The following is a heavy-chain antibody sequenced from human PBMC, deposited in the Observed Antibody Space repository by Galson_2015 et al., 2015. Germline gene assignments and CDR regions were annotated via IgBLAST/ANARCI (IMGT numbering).Heavy chain of an antibody. CDR2: IVPLFGTT. CDR3: ARDLGTMLAFDI. V-gene: IGHV1-69*13. Sequence: SVKVSCKASGGTFSNYAVSWVRQAPGHGLEWIGGIVPLFGTTKYSQYFQGRVTITPDESTGQAYLELNSLRPEDTAVYYCARDLGTMLAFDIWGQGTVVTISS. J-gene: IGHJ3*02. D-gene: IGHD2-8*01. CDR1: GGTFSNYA.